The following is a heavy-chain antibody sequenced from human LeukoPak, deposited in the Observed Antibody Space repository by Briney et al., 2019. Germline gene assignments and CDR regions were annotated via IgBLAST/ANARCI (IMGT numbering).Heavy chain of an antibody. D-gene: IGHD6-19*01. Sequence: GGSLRLSCAASGFTFSSYEMNWVRQAPGKGLEWVSYISSSGSTIYYADSVKGRFTISRDNAKNSLYLQMNSLRAEDTAVYYCARDSSSGWYRRDFDYWGQGTLVTVSS. CDR2: ISSSGSTI. J-gene: IGHJ4*02. V-gene: IGHV3-48*03. CDR1: GFTFSSYE. CDR3: ARDSSSGWYRRDFDY.